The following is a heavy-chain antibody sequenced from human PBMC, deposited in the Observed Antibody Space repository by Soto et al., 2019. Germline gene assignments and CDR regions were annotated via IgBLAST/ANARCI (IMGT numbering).Heavy chain of an antibody. D-gene: IGHD2-21*02. V-gene: IGHV1-46*03. Sequence: ASVKVSCKASGYTFTSYYMNWVRQAPGQGLEWLGIINPSGGYTTYAQRLLGRVTMTSDTSTSTVHMELGSLTSEDTAVYYCARGGGIVVVTAPYDHCGQGTLVTVSS. CDR2: INPSGGYT. J-gene: IGHJ4*02. CDR3: ARGGGIVVVTAPYDH. CDR1: GYTFTSYY.